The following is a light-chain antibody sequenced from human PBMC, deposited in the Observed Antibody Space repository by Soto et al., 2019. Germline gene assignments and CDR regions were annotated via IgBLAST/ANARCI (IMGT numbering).Light chain of an antibody. Sequence: QSVLTQPPSVSAAPGQRVTISCSGNFSNIGNYYVCWYQQLPGTAPKLLIYDNHKRPSGIPDRFSASKSVTSATLDITGLQTGDEDDYYCGTWDRSLSGQVFGGGTKLTVL. V-gene: IGLV1-51*01. CDR3: GTWDRSLSGQV. CDR1: FSNIGNYY. CDR2: DNH. J-gene: IGLJ3*02.